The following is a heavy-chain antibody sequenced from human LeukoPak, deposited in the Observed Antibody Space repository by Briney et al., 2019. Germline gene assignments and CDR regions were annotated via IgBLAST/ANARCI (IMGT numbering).Heavy chain of an antibody. J-gene: IGHJ4*02. CDR2: VYFTGSS. D-gene: IGHD6-19*01. Sequence: PSETLSLTCTVSGDSFSSTGHYWGWIRQPPGTGLEWIGSVYFTGSSFYNPSLKSRVTISVDTSKNQFSLNVASVTAADTAAYYCARQIGGRLVRGFDFWGQGSLVTVSS. V-gene: IGHV4-39*01. CDR1: GDSFSSTGHY. CDR3: ARQIGGRLVRGFDF.